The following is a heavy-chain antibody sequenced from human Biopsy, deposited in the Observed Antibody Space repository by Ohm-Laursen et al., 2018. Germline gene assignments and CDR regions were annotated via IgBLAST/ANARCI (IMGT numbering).Heavy chain of an antibody. Sequence: SLRLSCTASGLIFSDYYMSWIRQAPGKGLEWIAYISARDGVVYYADSVKGRFTISRDNTNNSLYLQMTSLRPEDTAVYYCALQSVAQMKNFDYWGQGTLVTVSS. D-gene: IGHD6-19*01. CDR1: GLIFSDYY. V-gene: IGHV3-11*01. J-gene: IGHJ4*02. CDR3: ALQSVAQMKNFDY. CDR2: ISARDGVV.